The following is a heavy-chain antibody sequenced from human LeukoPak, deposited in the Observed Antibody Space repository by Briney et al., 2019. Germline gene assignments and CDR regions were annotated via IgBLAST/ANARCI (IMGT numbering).Heavy chain of an antibody. J-gene: IGHJ6*02. V-gene: IGHV4-34*01. CDR3: ARYRITIFGVVIIRPSAYGMDV. D-gene: IGHD3-3*01. CDR1: GGSFSGYY. CDR2: INHSGST. Sequence: PSETLSLTCAVYGGSFSGYYWSWIRQPPGKGLEWIGEINHSGSTNYNPSLKSRVTISVDTSKNQFSLKLSSVTAADTAVYYCARYRITIFGVVIIRPSAYGMDVWGQGTTVTVSS.